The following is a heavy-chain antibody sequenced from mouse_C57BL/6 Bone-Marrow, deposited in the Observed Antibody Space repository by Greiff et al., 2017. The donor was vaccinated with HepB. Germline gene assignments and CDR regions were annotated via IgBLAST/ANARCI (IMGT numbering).Heavy chain of an antibody. D-gene: IGHD2-4*01. V-gene: IGHV1-15*01. CDR2: IDPETGGT. Sequence: VQLQQSGAELVRPGASVTLSCKASGYTFTDYEMHWVKQTPVHGLEWIGAIDPETGGTAYNQKFKGKAILTADKSSSTAYMELRSLTSEDSAVYYCTRGGNYDYDFFAYWGQGTLVTVSA. CDR3: TRGGNYDYDFFAY. CDR1: GYTFTDYE. J-gene: IGHJ3*01.